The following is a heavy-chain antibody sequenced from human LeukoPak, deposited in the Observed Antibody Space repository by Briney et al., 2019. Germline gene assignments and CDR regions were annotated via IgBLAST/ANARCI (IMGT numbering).Heavy chain of an antibody. CDR2: NYYSGST. V-gene: IGHV4-59*01. J-gene: IGHJ4*02. Sequence: PSETLSLTCTVCGDFISNYYWSWIRQPPGRGREGIGYNYYSGSTNYNPTLKSRVTISVDTSKNQFSLKLSYVAAADTAVYYCARAGYFLRYFDWLPTAETEYYFDYWGQGTLVTVSA. D-gene: IGHD3-9*01. CDR1: GDFISNYY. CDR3: ARAGYFLRYFDWLPTAETEYYFDY.